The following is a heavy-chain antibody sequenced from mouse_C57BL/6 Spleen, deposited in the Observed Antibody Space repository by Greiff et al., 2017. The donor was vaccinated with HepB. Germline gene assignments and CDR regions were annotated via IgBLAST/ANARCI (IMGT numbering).Heavy chain of an antibody. Sequence: VQLQESGPGLVQPSQSLSITCTVSGFSLTSYGVHWVRQSPGKGLEWLGVIWSGGSTDYNAAFISRLSISKDNSKSQVFFKMNSLQADDTAIYYCARNGGYGSSWYFDVWGTGTTVTVSS. J-gene: IGHJ1*03. D-gene: IGHD1-1*01. V-gene: IGHV2-2*01. CDR2: IWSGGST. CDR3: ARNGGYGSSWYFDV. CDR1: GFSLTSYG.